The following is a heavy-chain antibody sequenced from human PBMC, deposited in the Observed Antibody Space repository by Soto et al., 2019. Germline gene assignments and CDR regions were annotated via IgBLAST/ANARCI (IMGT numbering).Heavy chain of an antibody. V-gene: IGHV1-8*01. J-gene: IGHJ5*01. CDR3: ARAYGAGSFDF. CDR2: VNTNTGNT. Sequence: QVQLVQSGAEVKKPGASVKVSCTGSGYTFRSYDINWVRQATGQGLEWMGWVNTNTGNTGYAQKFQGRVTMTRDMSKSSAYMEVNSLTSEDTAIYYCARAYGAGSFDFWGQGTLVSVSS. D-gene: IGHD3-10*01. CDR1: GYTFRSYD.